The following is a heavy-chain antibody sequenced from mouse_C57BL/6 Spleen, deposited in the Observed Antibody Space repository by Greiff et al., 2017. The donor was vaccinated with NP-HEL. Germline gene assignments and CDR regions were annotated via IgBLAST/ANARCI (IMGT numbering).Heavy chain of an antibody. CDR1: GFTFSSYA. D-gene: IGHD1-1*01. CDR2: ISSGGDYI. V-gene: IGHV5-9-1*02. CDR3: TRGNYGSSYDYFDY. J-gene: IGHJ2*01. Sequence: EVKLMESGEGLVKPGGSLKLSCAASGFTFSSYAMSWVRQTPEKRLEWVAYISSGGDYIYYADTVKGRFTISRDNARNTLYLQMSSLKSEDTAMYYCTRGNYGSSYDYFDYWGQGTTLTVSS.